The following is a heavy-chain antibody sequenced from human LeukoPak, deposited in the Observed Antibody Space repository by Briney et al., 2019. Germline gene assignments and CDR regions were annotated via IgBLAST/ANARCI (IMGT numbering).Heavy chain of an antibody. V-gene: IGHV4-34*01. CDR1: GGSFSGYY. CDR2: INHSGST. D-gene: IGHD3-22*01. CDR3: ARGPKYYYDSSGYYYHYYYYMDV. J-gene: IGHJ6*03. Sequence: NPSETLSLTCAVYGGSFSGYYWSWIRQPPGKGLEWIGEINHSGSTNYNPSLKSRVTISVDTSKNQFSLKLSSVTAADTAVYYCARGPKYYYDSSGYYYHYYYYMDVWGKGTTVTVSS.